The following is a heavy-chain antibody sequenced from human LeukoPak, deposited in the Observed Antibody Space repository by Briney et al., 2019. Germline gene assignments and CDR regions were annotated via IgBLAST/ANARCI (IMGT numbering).Heavy chain of an antibody. CDR3: ARDFGSSFNWLFDP. CDR2: IYHSGST. D-gene: IGHD6-13*01. Sequence: SETLSLTCAVSGGSISSSNWWSWVRQPPGKGLEWIGEIYHSGSTNYNPSLKSRVTISVDKSKNQFSLKLSSVTAADTAVYYCARDFGSSFNWLFDPWGQGTLVTVSS. J-gene: IGHJ5*02. CDR1: GGSISSSNW. V-gene: IGHV4-4*02.